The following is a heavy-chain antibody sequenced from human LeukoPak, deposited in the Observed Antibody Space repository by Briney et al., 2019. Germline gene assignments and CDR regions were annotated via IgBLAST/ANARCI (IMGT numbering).Heavy chain of an antibody. CDR1: GFTFSSYG. D-gene: IGHD5-18*01. Sequence: GGSLRLSCAASGFTFSSYGMRWVRQAPGKGLEWVAVIWYDGSNKYYADSVKGRFTISRDNSKNTLYLQMNSLRAEDTAVYYCARDTEDTAMTIDYWGQGTLVTVSS. V-gene: IGHV3-33*01. CDR3: ARDTEDTAMTIDY. J-gene: IGHJ4*02. CDR2: IWYDGSNK.